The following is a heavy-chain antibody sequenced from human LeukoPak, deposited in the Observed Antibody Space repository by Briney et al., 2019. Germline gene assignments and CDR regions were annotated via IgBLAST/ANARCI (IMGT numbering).Heavy chain of an antibody. J-gene: IGHJ2*01. V-gene: IGHV3-48*01. Sequence: GGSPRLSCTASGFTFSGYWMSWVRQTPGKGLEWVSYVSPNGYTIHYADSVKGRFTISRDNAKDSLYLQMNSLRAEDTAVYYCARGVPAAISNWYFDLWGRGTLVTVSS. CDR2: VSPNGYTI. CDR1: GFTFSGYW. D-gene: IGHD2-2*01. CDR3: ARGVPAAISNWYFDL.